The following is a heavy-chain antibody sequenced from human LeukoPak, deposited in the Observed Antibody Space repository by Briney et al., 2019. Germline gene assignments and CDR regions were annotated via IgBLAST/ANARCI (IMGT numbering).Heavy chain of an antibody. Sequence: SETLSLTCSVSGDSISYFYWSWIRQAAGKGLEWIGRFSSSGTTDYNASLKSRVTISVDTSKNQFSLKLSSVTAADTAVYYCARGKLSHDYWGQGTLVTVSS. V-gene: IGHV4-4*07. CDR3: ARGKLSHDY. J-gene: IGHJ4*02. CDR2: FSSSGTT. D-gene: IGHD3-16*02. CDR1: GDSISYFY.